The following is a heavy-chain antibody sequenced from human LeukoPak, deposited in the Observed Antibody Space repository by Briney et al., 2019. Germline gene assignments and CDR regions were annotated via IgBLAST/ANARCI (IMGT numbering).Heavy chain of an antibody. CDR3: AIISSDYLFDY. D-gene: IGHD4-17*01. CDR2: IYYSGST. CDR1: GGSVSSGSYY. Sequence: SETLSLTCTVSGGSVSSGSYYWSWIRQPPGKGLEWIGYIYYSGSTNYNPSLKSRVTISVGTSKNQFSLKLSSVTAADTAVYYCAIISSDYLFDYWGQGTLVTVS. J-gene: IGHJ4*02. V-gene: IGHV4-61*01.